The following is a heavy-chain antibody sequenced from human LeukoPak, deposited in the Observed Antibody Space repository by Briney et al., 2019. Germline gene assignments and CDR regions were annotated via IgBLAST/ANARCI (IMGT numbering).Heavy chain of an antibody. J-gene: IGHJ5*02. Sequence: SETLSLTCAVYGGSFSGYYWSWIRQPPGMGLEWIGEINHSGSTNYNPSLKSRVTISVDTSKNQFSLKLSSVTAADTAVYYCARGLYSQFDPWGQGTLVTVSS. CDR1: GGSFSGYY. V-gene: IGHV4-34*01. D-gene: IGHD5-18*01. CDR2: INHSGST. CDR3: ARGLYSQFDP.